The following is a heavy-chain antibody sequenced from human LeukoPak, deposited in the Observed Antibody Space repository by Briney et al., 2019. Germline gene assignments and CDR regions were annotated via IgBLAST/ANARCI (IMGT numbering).Heavy chain of an antibody. J-gene: IGHJ6*02. Sequence: SETLSLTCNVSGYSISSGSYSWNWFRQLPGKGLEWIGYIYYSGNTFYNPSLKSRVYISVDASKNQFSLKLTSVTPADTAVYYCASCEAPLTPPPYGFDVWGQGTEVTVSS. CDR1: GYSISSGSYS. CDR2: IYYSGNT. CDR3: ASCEAPLTPPPYGFDV. V-gene: IGHV4-31*03. D-gene: IGHD3-16*01.